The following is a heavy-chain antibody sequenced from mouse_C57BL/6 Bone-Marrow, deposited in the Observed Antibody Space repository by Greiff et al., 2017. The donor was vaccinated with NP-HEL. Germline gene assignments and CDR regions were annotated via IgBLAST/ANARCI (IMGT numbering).Heavy chain of an antibody. CDR3: ARYSGYDGGYYAMDY. CDR2: IYPGGGYT. J-gene: IGHJ4*01. CDR1: GYTFTNYW. V-gene: IGHV1-63*01. Sequence: VKLVESGAELVRPGTSVKMSCKASGYTFTNYWIGWAKQRPGHGLEWIGDIYPGGGYTNYNEKFKGKATLTADKSSSTAYMQFSSLTSEDSAIYYCARYSGYDGGYYAMDYWGQGTSVTVSS. D-gene: IGHD2-2*01.